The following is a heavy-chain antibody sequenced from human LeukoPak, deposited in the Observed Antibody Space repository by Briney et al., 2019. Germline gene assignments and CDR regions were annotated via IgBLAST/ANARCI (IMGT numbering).Heavy chain of an antibody. CDR1: GYSFTNYW. Sequence: GESLKISFKGSGYSFTNYWIGWGRPMPGKGVEWMGIIYPGDSDTRYIPSFQGQVTISADKSINTAYLQWTSLKASDTAMYYCARRVDSYWFFDYWGQGTLVTVSS. CDR3: ARRVDSYWFFDY. CDR2: IYPGDSDT. V-gene: IGHV5-51*01. D-gene: IGHD1-26*01. J-gene: IGHJ4*02.